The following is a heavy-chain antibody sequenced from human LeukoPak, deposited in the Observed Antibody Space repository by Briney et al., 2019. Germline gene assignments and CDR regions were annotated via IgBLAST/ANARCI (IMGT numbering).Heavy chain of an antibody. V-gene: IGHV1-3*01. Sequence: GASVKVSCKASGYTFTSYAIHWVRQAPGQRLEWMGWINAGNGNTKYSQKFQGRVTITRDTSASTAYMELSSLRSEDTAVYYCARVWYSSGWYGIVYYYYGMDVWGQGTTVTVSS. D-gene: IGHD6-19*01. CDR1: GYTFTSYA. J-gene: IGHJ6*02. CDR2: INAGNGNT. CDR3: ARVWYSSGWYGIVYYYYGMDV.